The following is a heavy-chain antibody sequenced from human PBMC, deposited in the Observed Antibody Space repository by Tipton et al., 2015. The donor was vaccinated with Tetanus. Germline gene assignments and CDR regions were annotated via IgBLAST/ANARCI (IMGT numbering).Heavy chain of an antibody. J-gene: IGHJ4*02. V-gene: IGHV1-8*01. CDR2: MSPNSGNT. CDR3: AAPLFRSAAGKAY. CDR1: GYSFTSYD. D-gene: IGHD6-13*01. Sequence: QSGAEVKKPGASVKVSCKASGYSFTSYDINWVRQATGQGLEWMGWMSPNSGNTGYAQNFQGRVTMTRNTSISTAYMELSSLRSEDTAVYYCAAPLFRSAAGKAYWGQGTLLTVS.